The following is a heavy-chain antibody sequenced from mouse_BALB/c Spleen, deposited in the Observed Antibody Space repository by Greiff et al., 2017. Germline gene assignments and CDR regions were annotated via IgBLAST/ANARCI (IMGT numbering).Heavy chain of an antibody. CDR3: TREGGLRGGMDY. CDR2: IYPSDSYT. CDR1: GYTFTSYW. J-gene: IGHJ4*01. V-gene: IGHV1-69*02. D-gene: IGHD2-4*01. Sequence: QVQLQQPGAELVRPGASVKLSCKASGYTFTSYWINWVKQRPGQGLEWIGNIYPSDSYTNYNQKFKDKATLTVDKSSSTAYMQLSSPTSEDSAVYYCTREGGLRGGMDYWGQGTSVTVSS.